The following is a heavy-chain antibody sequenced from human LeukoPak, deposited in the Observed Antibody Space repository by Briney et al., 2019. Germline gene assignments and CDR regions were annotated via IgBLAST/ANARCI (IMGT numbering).Heavy chain of an antibody. CDR3: AREGLAMVRGVLPKEAWGWFGP. Sequence: SETLSLTCTVSGGSISSYYWSWIRQPPGKGLEWIGYIYYSGSTNYNPSLKSRVTISVDTSKNQFSLKLSSVTAADTAVYYCAREGLAMVRGVLPKEAWGWFGPWGQGTLVTASS. V-gene: IGHV4-59*01. CDR2: IYYSGST. CDR1: GGSISSYY. D-gene: IGHD3-10*01. J-gene: IGHJ5*02.